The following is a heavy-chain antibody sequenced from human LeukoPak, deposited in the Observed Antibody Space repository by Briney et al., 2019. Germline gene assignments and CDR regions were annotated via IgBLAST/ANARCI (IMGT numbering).Heavy chain of an antibody. D-gene: IGHD3-22*01. Sequence: GGSLRLSCAASGFTFSSHAMSWVRQAPGKGLEWVSTISASGPYYADAVRGRFTISRDNSRNTLSLQMDSLRAEDTAVYYCAKDHESDGYPCLDHWGLGTLVTVSS. J-gene: IGHJ4*02. CDR2: ISASGP. CDR3: AKDHESDGYPCLDH. V-gene: IGHV3-23*01. CDR1: GFTFSSHA.